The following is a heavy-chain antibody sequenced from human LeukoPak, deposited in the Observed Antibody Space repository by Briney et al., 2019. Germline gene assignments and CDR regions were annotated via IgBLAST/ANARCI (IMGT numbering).Heavy chain of an antibody. CDR3: ASRYSSSWYFDY. J-gene: IGHJ4*02. CDR2: IYHSGST. D-gene: IGHD6-13*01. V-gene: IGHV4-30-2*01. Sequence: PSETLSLTCAVSGGSISSGGYSWSWIRQPPGKGLEWIGYIYHSGSTYYNPSLKSRVTISVDRSKNQFSLKLSSVTAADTAAYYCASRYSSSWYFDYWGQGTLVTVSS. CDR1: GGSISSGGYS.